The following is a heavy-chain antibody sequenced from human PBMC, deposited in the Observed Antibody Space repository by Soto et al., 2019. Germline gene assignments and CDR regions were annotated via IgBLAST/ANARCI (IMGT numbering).Heavy chain of an antibody. CDR3: ARTRSSDVTRWFDP. CDR1: GYTFTSYA. D-gene: IGHD1-26*01. J-gene: IGHJ5*02. Sequence: GASVKVSCKASGYTFTSYALHWVRQAPGQRLEWMGWINAGNGDTKYSQNFQGRVTITRDTSASTAYMELSSLRSEDTAVYYCARTRSSDVTRWFDPWGQGTLVTVSS. CDR2: INAGNGDT. V-gene: IGHV1-3*01.